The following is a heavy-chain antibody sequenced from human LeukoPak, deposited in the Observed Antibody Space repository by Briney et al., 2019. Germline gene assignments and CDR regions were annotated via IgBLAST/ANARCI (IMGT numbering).Heavy chain of an antibody. Sequence: SETLSLTCTVSGGSISSSSYYWGWIRQPPGKGLEWIGYIYYSGRTNYNPSLKSRVTISVDTSKNQFSLKLSSVTAADTAVYYCARKLGIDWYFDLWGRGTLVTVSS. D-gene: IGHD7-27*01. V-gene: IGHV4-61*05. CDR1: GGSISSSSYY. CDR3: ARKLGIDWYFDL. J-gene: IGHJ2*01. CDR2: IYYSGRT.